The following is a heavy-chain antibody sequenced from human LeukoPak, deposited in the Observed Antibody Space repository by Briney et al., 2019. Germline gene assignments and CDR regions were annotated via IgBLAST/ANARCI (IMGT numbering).Heavy chain of an antibody. J-gene: IGHJ4*02. Sequence: PGGSLRLSCAASGFIFSSYAMHWVRRAPGKGLEWVSSISSSSSYIYYADSVKGRFTISRDNAKNSLYLQMNSLRAEDTAVYYCARGGSHFDYWGQGTLVTVSS. CDR2: ISSSSSYI. V-gene: IGHV3-21*01. CDR3: ARGGSHFDY. CDR1: GFIFSSYA. D-gene: IGHD3-16*01.